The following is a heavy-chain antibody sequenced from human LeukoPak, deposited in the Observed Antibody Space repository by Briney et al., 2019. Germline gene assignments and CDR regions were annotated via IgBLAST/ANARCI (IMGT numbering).Heavy chain of an antibody. V-gene: IGHV3-48*04. J-gene: IGHJ4*02. CDR3: ASTVAATPRADYFDY. CDR2: ISSSGSTI. D-gene: IGHD2-15*01. CDR1: GFTFSRYS. Sequence: GGSLRLSCAASGFTFSRYSMNWVRQAPGKGLEWVSYISSSGSTIYYADSVKGRFTISRDNAKNSLYLQMNSLRAEDTAVYYCASTVAATPRADYFDYWGQGTLVTVSS.